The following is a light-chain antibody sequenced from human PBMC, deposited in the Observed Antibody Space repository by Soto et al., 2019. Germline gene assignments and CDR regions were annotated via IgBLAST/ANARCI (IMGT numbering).Light chain of an antibody. V-gene: IGLV1-44*01. CDR2: NDN. CDR3: AAWDDSLNGVL. CDR1: SSNIGSNT. J-gene: IGLJ2*01. Sequence: QSVLTQPPSASGTPGQRVTISCSGSSSNIGSNTVNWYQQLPGTAPKLLIYNDNQRPSGVPDRFSGSKSGTSASLAISGLQSEDEADYYCAAWDDSLNGVLFGGGTKLTAL.